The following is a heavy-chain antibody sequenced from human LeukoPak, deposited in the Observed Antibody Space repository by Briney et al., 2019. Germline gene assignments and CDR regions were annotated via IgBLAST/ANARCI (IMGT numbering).Heavy chain of an antibody. CDR1: GFTFSSYW. Sequence: GGSLRLSCAASGFTFSSYWMSWVRQAPGKGLEWVANIKQDGSEKYYVDSVKGRFTISRDNAKNSLYLQMNSLRAEDTAVYYCARDRPNYYDSSGYDYWGQGTLVTVSS. CDR3: ARDRPNYYDSSGYDY. J-gene: IGHJ4*02. V-gene: IGHV3-7*01. D-gene: IGHD3-22*01. CDR2: IKQDGSEK.